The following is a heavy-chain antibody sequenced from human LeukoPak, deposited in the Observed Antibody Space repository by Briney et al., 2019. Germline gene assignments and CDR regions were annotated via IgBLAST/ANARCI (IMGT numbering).Heavy chain of an antibody. V-gene: IGHV1-46*01. CDR3: ARAEWSLGGHDAFDI. D-gene: IGHD3-3*01. CDR2: INPTGGST. CDR1: GYSFTAYY. J-gene: IGHJ3*02. Sequence: VASVKVSCKASGYSFTAYYIHWVRQAPGQGLEWMGIINPTGGSTIYAQRFQGRVTMTRDKSTSSVYMDLSTLTSEDTAVYYCARAEWSLGGHDAFDIWGQGTMVTVSS.